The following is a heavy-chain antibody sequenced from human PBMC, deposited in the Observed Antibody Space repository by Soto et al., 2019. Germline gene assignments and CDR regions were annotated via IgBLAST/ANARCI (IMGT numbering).Heavy chain of an antibody. Sequence: ASVKVSCKASGYTFTSYYMHWVRQAPGQGLEWMGIINPSGGSTSYAQKFQGRVTMTRDTSTSAVYMELSSLRSEDTAVYYCASSAYNCNSEESYYYYYYGMDVWGQGTTVTVSS. CDR3: ASSAYNCNSEESYYYYYYGMDV. J-gene: IGHJ6*02. CDR1: GYTFTSYY. D-gene: IGHD1-7*01. V-gene: IGHV1-46*01. CDR2: INPSGGST.